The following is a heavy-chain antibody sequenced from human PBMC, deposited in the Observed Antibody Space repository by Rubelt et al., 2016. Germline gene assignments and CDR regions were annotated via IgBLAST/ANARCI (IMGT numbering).Heavy chain of an antibody. D-gene: IGHD2/OR15-2a*01. CDR2: INEAGTES. CDR3: TGGVSNPD. Sequence: EVQLVESGGGLVQPGGSLTLSCAASGFTFSRYWMSWVRQASGRGLEWLANINEAGTESHYGDSVKGRITLSRDNVKKVLDLPMASLRSGVTAWYYYTGGVSNPDWGQGTLVTVSS. J-gene: IGHJ4*02. CDR1: GFTFSRYW. V-gene: IGHV3-7*05.